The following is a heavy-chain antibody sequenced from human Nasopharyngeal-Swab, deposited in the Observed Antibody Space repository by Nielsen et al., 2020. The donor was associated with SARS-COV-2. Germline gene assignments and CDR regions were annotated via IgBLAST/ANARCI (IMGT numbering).Heavy chain of an antibody. Sequence: IRRCPGKGLEWIGYSYYRGRTYFNPSLESRAAMSLDRTKNQFSLNLTSVTAADTAVYYCATTLNTVTNFFYWGQGMLVTVSS. V-gene: IGHV4-31*02. D-gene: IGHD4-17*01. J-gene: IGHJ4*02. CDR2: SYYRGRT. CDR3: ATTLNTVTNFFY.